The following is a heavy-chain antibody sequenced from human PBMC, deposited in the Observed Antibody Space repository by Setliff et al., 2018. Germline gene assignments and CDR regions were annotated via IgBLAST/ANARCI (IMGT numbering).Heavy chain of an antibody. V-gene: IGHV1-18*01. J-gene: IGHJ4*02. CDR3: ARTCSGSGCYAGLES. Sequence: ASVKVSCKTSGYTFINYGLSWMRQAPGQGLEWMGWISGYNGNTDYAQNLQGRVTMTIDTSTSTAYMELSSLRPEDTAVYYCARTCSGSGCYAGLESWGQGTPVTVSS. CDR2: ISGYNGNT. CDR1: GYTFINYG. D-gene: IGHD2-15*01.